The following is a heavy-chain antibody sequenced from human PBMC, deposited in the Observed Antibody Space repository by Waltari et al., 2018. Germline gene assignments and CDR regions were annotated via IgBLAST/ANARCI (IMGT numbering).Heavy chain of an antibody. V-gene: IGHV4-59*01. Sequence: QVQLQESGPSLLKPSETLSLICHDSGGAISDFYWSWVRQPPGKVLDWIGYIYYTGSTNFTPSLKSRVTMSVDTSKNQFSLKLSSVTAADTAFYYCARGGGGDWEWFDPWGQGTLVTVSS. CDR3: ARGGGGDWEWFDP. CDR2: IYYTGST. D-gene: IGHD2-21*02. J-gene: IGHJ5*02. CDR1: GGAISDFY.